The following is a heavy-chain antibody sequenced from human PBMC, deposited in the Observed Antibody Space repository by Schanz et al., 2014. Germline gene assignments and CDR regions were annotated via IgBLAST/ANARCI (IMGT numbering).Heavy chain of an antibody. CDR2: ISYDGSKK. CDR1: GFMFSSYG. V-gene: IGHV3-30*03. J-gene: IGHJ4*02. D-gene: IGHD3-10*01. Sequence: QVQLVESGGGVVQPGRSLRLSCAASGFMFSSYGMHWVRQAPGKGLEWVGVISYDGSKKSYADSVKGRFTIPRDNSKNTPYMQMNSLRPQDTDVYDCARGGFGEVSYFDYWGQGTLVTVSS. CDR3: ARGGFGEVSYFDY.